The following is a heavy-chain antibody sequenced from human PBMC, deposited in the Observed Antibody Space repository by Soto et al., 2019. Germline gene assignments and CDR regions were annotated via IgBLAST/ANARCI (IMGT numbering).Heavy chain of an antibody. CDR3: ARNPPPHPRGYSYGRYYYYGMDV. D-gene: IGHD5-18*01. V-gene: IGHV5-10-1*01. CDR2: IDPSDSYT. J-gene: IGHJ6*02. CDR1: GYSFTSYW. Sequence: PGESLKISCKGSGYSFTSYWISWVRQMPGKGLEWMGRIDPSDSYTNYSPSFQGHVTISADKSISTAYLQWSSLKASDTAMYYCARNPPPHPRGYSYGRYYYYGMDVWGQGSTGTVS.